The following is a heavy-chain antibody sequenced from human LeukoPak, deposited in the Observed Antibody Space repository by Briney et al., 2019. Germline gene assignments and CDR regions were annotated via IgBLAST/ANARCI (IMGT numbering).Heavy chain of an antibody. CDR1: GFTFSDFN. Sequence: GGSLRLSCAASGFTFSDFNMNWVRQAPGEGLEWISYITTTSNAVYYADSVKGRFTISRDNAKNSLYLQMNSLGDEDTAVYYCARRVVGAMPFDYWGQGTLVTVSS. CDR3: ARRVVGAMPFDY. V-gene: IGHV3-48*02. D-gene: IGHD1-26*01. CDR2: ITTTSNAV. J-gene: IGHJ4*02.